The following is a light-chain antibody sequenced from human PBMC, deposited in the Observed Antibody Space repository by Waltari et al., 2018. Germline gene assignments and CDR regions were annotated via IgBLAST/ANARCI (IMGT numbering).Light chain of an antibody. CDR3: SSFTNSGSWV. CDR1: STDVGAYNS. J-gene: IGLJ3*02. Sequence: QSALTQPASVSGSPGQSLTVSCTGTSTDVGAYNSVCWYQQRPGKAPNLMISDVSNRLSGFSDRFSGSKSGNTASLTISGLQAEDEADYYCSSFTNSGSWVFGGGTKVTVL. V-gene: IGLV2-14*01. CDR2: DVS.